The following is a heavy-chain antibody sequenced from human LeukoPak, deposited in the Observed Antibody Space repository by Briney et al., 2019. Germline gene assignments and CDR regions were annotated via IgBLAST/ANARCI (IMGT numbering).Heavy chain of an antibody. CDR1: GFTFTSYA. V-gene: IGHV3-23*01. J-gene: IGHJ4*02. D-gene: IGHD3-10*01. CDR2: ISGGGGTT. Sequence: GGSLRLSCAASGFTFTSYAMSWVRQAPGKGLNGVSAISGGGGTTYFADSVKGRFTISRDNSNNTLYLQMNSLRVEDTAVYYCAKEPHYYGSGSYLDHWGQGTLVTVSS. CDR3: AKEPHYYGSGSYLDH.